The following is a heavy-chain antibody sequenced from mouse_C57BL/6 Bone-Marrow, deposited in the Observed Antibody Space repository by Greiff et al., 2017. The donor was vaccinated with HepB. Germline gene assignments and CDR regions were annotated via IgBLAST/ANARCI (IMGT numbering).Heavy chain of an antibody. Sequence: EVQRVESGGGLVQPGGSLKLSCAASGFTFSDYGMAWVRQAPRKGPEWVAFISNLAYSIYYADTVTGRFTISRENAKNTLYLEMSSLRSEDTAMYYCARRLNWDAMDYWGQGTSVTVSS. V-gene: IGHV5-15*04. D-gene: IGHD4-1*01. J-gene: IGHJ4*01. CDR3: ARRLNWDAMDY. CDR2: ISNLAYSI. CDR1: GFTFSDYG.